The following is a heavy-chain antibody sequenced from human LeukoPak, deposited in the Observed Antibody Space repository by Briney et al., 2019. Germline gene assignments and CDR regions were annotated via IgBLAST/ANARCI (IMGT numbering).Heavy chain of an antibody. J-gene: IGHJ4*02. CDR1: GFTFSTYW. D-gene: IGHD2-21*01. V-gene: IGHV3-7*01. CDR2: IKQDGSEK. CDR3: ARDSAYCGGDCRQFDY. Sequence: GGSLRLSCAVSGFTFSTYWMSWVRQAPGKGLEWVANIKQDGSEKYYVDSVKGRFTISRDNAKNSLYLQMNSLRAEDTAVYYCARDSAYCGGDCRQFDYWGQGTLVTVSS.